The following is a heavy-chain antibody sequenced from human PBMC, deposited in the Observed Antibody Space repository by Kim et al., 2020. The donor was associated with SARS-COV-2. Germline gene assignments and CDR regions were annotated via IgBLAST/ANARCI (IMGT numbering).Heavy chain of an antibody. J-gene: IGHJ4*02. V-gene: IGHV1-46*01. D-gene: IGHD3-10*01. Sequence: FQGRVTMTRDTSTSTVYMELSSLRSEDTAVYYCARDSLLLWFGESFGCDYWGQGTLVTVSS. CDR3: ARDSLLLWFGESFGCDY.